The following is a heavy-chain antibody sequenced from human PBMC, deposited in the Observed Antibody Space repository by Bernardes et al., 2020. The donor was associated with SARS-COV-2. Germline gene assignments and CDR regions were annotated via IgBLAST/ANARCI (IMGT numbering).Heavy chain of an antibody. J-gene: IGHJ5*02. CDR3: ARDLGSGSYYNPGWFDP. CDR1: GGTFSSYA. V-gene: IGHV1-69*13. D-gene: IGHD3-10*01. CDR2: IIPIFGTA. Sequence: SVKVSCKASGGTFSSYAISWVRQAPGQGLEWMGRIIPIFGTANYAQKFQGRVTITADESTSTAYMELSSLRSEDTAVYYCARDLGSGSYYNPGWFDPWGQGTVVSVSS.